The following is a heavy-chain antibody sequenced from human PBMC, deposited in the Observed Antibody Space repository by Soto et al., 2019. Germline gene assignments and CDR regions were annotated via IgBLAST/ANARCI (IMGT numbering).Heavy chain of an antibody. J-gene: IGHJ4*02. CDR2: INHSGST. CDR3: ARGVGMTTVTRGDY. Sequence: QVQLQQWGAGLLKPSETLSLTCAVYGGSFSGYYWSWIRQPPGKGLEWIGEINHSGSTHYNPSLKSRGTISVDTSKNQFSLKLSSVTAADTAVYYCARGVGMTTVTRGDYWGQGTLVTVSS. CDR1: GGSFSGYY. D-gene: IGHD4-17*01. V-gene: IGHV4-34*01.